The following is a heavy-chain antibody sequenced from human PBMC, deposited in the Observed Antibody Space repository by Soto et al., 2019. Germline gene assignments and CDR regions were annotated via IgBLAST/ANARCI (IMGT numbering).Heavy chain of an antibody. CDR1: GFTFSSYG. D-gene: IGHD4-17*01. Sequence: QVQLVESGGGVVQPGRSLRLSCAASGFTFSSYGMHWVRQAPGKGLEWVAVISYDGSNKSYADSVKGRFTISRDNSKNSLYLQMNSLRAEDTAVYYCAPHYGDLFDYWGQGTLVTVSS. J-gene: IGHJ4*02. CDR3: APHYGDLFDY. V-gene: IGHV3-30*03. CDR2: ISYDGSNK.